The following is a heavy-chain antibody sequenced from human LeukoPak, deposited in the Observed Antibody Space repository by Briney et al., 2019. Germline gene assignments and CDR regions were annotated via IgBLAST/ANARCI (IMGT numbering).Heavy chain of an antibody. CDR1: GFTFSSYG. CDR3: AKVGRYYYDSSGYFDY. CDR2: ISYDGSNK. J-gene: IGHJ4*02. D-gene: IGHD3-22*01. Sequence: SGRSLRLSCAASGFTFSSYGMHWVRQAPGKGLEWVAVISYDGSNKYYADSVKGRFTISRDSSKNTLYLHMNSLRAEDTAVYYCAKVGRYYYDSSGYFDYWGQGTLVTVSS. V-gene: IGHV3-30*18.